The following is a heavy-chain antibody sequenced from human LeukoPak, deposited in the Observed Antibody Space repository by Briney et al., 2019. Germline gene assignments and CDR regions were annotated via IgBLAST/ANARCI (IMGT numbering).Heavy chain of an antibody. CDR3: ARATCSSTSCYYAFDI. D-gene: IGHD2-2*01. J-gene: IGHJ3*02. CDR2: IYYSGST. V-gene: IGHV4-30-4*08. Sequence: SETLSLTCTVSGGSISSGDYYWSWIRQPPGEGLEWIGYIYYSGSTYYNPSLKSRVTISVDTSKNQFSLKLSSVTAADTAVYYCARATCSSTSCYYAFDIWGQGTMVTVSS. CDR1: GGSISSGDYY.